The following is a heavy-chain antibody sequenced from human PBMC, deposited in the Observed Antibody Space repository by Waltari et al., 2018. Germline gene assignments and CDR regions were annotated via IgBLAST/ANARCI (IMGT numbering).Heavy chain of an antibody. D-gene: IGHD3-10*01. Sequence: EVQLVESGGDLVQPGGYLSLSCAASGFAFRAYWMAWFRQIPGKGLEWLTNTKPEVSETYYLDSLRGRFTTSRDNAKNSLYLQMNSLRTEDTAVYYCARDSGDKTIDFWGLGTLVTVST. J-gene: IGHJ4*02. CDR3: ARDSGDKTIDF. CDR1: GFAFRAYW. CDR2: TKPEVSET. V-gene: IGHV3-7*03.